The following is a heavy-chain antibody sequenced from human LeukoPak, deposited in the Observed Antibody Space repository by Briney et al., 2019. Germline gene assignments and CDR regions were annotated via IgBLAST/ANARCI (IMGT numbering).Heavy chain of an antibody. Sequence: GGSLRLSCAASGFTFSNYAMSWVRQAPGKGLEWVSGISGSDGTTYYADSVKGRFTISRDNSKNTLYLQMNSLRAEDTAIYYCAKNGDRGAYCSGGSCYPYYYYYIDVWGKGTTVTISS. CDR2: ISGSDGTT. CDR3: AKNGDRGAYCSGGSCYPYYYYYIDV. J-gene: IGHJ6*03. CDR1: GFTFSNYA. V-gene: IGHV3-23*01. D-gene: IGHD2-15*01.